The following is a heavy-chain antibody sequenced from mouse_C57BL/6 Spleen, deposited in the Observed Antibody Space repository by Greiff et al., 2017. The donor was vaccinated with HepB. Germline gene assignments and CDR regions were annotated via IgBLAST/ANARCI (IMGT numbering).Heavy chain of an antibody. J-gene: IGHJ2*01. D-gene: IGHD1-1*01. CDR3: AREDLTLYYFDY. V-gene: IGHV3-6*01. CDR1: GYSITSGYY. CDR2: ISYDGSN. Sequence: EVKLMESGPGLVKPSQSLSLTCSVTGYSITSGYYWNWIRQFPGNKLEWMGYISYDGSNNYNPSLKNRISITRDTSKNQFFLKLNSVTTEDTATYYCAREDLTLYYFDYWGQGTTLTVSS.